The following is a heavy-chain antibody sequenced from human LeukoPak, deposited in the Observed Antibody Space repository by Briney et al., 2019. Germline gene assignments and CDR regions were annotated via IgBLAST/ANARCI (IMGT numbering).Heavy chain of an antibody. CDR1: GFTFSRYS. CDR3: ARDTGGSSSWYSYYYDSSGYYSFDY. Sequence: GGSLRLSCAPSGFTFSRYSMNCVRQAPGKGLECVSSISSSSSYIYYTHSVKGRFTISREKGKNSLYLQMNSLRAEDTAVYYCARDTGGSSSWYSYYYDSSGYYSFDYWGQGTLVTVSS. J-gene: IGHJ4*02. D-gene: IGHD3-22*01. CDR2: ISSSSSYI. V-gene: IGHV3-21*01.